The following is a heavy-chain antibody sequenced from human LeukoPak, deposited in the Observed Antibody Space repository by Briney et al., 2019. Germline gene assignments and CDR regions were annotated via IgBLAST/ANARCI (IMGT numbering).Heavy chain of an antibody. CDR3: ARIHCSGGSCYYNRLSISGFDY. CDR1: GGSFRGYY. J-gene: IGHJ4*02. D-gene: IGHD2-15*01. V-gene: IGHV4-34*01. CDR2: INHSGST. Sequence: PSETLSLTCAVYGGSFRGYYWSLIRQPPGKGLEWIGEINHSGSTNYNPSLKSRVTISVDTSKNQFPLKLSSVTAADTAVYYCARIHCSGGSCYYNRLSISGFDYWGQGTLVTVSS.